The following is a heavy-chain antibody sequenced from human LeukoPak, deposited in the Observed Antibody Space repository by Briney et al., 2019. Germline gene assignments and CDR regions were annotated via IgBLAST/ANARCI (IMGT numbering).Heavy chain of an antibody. CDR1: GGSFSGYY. Sequence: SETLSLTCAVYGGSFSGYYWSWIRQPPGKGLEWIGEINHSGSTNYNPSLKSRVTISVDTSKNQFSLKPSSVTAADTAVYYCARLYYDFWSGAPRGGDAFDIWGQGTMVTVSS. J-gene: IGHJ3*02. D-gene: IGHD3-3*01. CDR3: ARLYYDFWSGAPRGGDAFDI. CDR2: INHSGST. V-gene: IGHV4-34*01.